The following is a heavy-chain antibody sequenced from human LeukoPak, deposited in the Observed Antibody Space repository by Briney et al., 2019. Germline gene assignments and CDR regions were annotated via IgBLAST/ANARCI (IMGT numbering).Heavy chain of an antibody. CDR3: RGYSAGYLLDY. Sequence: PSETLSLTCTVSGGSISSSSYYWGWIRQSPGKGLEYIGSIHYNENTYYNPSLKSRVIISIDTSKNQFSLKLSSVTAADAAVYYCRGYSAGYLLDYWGQGTLVTVSS. D-gene: IGHD5-18*01. CDR1: GGSISSSSYY. CDR2: IHYNENT. V-gene: IGHV4-39*01. J-gene: IGHJ4*02.